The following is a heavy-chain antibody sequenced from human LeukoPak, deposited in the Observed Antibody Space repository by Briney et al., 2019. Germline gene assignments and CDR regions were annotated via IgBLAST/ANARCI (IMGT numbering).Heavy chain of an antibody. CDR3: ATGGYDSSGYYSASFDY. Sequence: SQTLSLTCTVSGGSISSGGHYWSWIRQHPGKGLEWIGYIYYSGSTYYNPSLKGRVTISVDMSKNQFSLKLSSVTAADTAVYYCATGGYDSSGYYSASFDYWGQGTLVTVSS. J-gene: IGHJ4*02. V-gene: IGHV4-31*03. D-gene: IGHD3-22*01. CDR1: GGSISSGGHY. CDR2: IYYSGST.